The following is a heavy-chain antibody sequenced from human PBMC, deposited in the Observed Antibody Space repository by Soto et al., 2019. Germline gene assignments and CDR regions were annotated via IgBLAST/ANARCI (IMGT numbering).Heavy chain of an antibody. Sequence: SETLSLTCAVYGGSFSGYYWSWIRQPPGKGLEWIGEINHSGSTNYNPSLKSRVTISGNTSKNQFSLKLSSVTAADTAVYYCARGGIAARQGAFDIWGQGTMVTVSS. CDR3: ARGGIAARQGAFDI. CDR1: GGSFSGYY. D-gene: IGHD6-6*01. CDR2: INHSGST. V-gene: IGHV4-34*01. J-gene: IGHJ3*02.